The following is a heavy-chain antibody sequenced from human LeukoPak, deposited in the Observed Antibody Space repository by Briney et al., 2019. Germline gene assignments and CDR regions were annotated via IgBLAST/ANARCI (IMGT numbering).Heavy chain of an antibody. CDR3: ARVRSSGWGKGFDY. CDR2: IYYSGNT. CDR1: SGSITNYY. J-gene: IGHJ4*02. D-gene: IGHD6-19*01. Sequence: PSETLSLTCTVSSGSITNYYWSWIRQPPGKGLEWIGFIYYSGNTNYNPFLKSRVTISVDTSKNQFSLKLSSVTAADTAMYYCARVRSSGWGKGFDYWGQGTLVTVSS. V-gene: IGHV4-59*01.